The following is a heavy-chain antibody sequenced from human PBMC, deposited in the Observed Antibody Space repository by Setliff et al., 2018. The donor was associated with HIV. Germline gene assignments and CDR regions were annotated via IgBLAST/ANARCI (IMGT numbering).Heavy chain of an antibody. CDR1: GFTFKIYA. D-gene: IGHD5-12*01. CDR3: ARHRFDFGYYYYYMDV. V-gene: IGHV3-23*01. J-gene: IGHJ6*03. CDR2: ISNSGGNT. Sequence: GGSLRLSCKASGFTFKIYAMSWLRQAPGKGLEWVSAISNSGGNTYYADSVKGRFTISRDNSNNTLSLQMNSLRAEDTALYYCARHRFDFGYYYYYMDVWGKGTTVTVSS.